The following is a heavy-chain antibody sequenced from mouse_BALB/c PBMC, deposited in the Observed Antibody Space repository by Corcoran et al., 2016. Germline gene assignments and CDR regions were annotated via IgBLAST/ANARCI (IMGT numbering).Heavy chain of an antibody. V-gene: IGHV9-1*02. Sequence: QIQLVQSGPELKKPGETVKISCKASGYTFTNYGMNWVKQAPGKGLKWMGWINTYTGEPTYADDFKGRFAFSLETSASTAYLQINNLKNEDMATYFCARKYYGSSYWYFDVWGAGTTVTVSS. J-gene: IGHJ1*01. CDR2: INTYTGEP. CDR1: GYTFTNYG. CDR3: ARKYYGSSYWYFDV. D-gene: IGHD1-1*01.